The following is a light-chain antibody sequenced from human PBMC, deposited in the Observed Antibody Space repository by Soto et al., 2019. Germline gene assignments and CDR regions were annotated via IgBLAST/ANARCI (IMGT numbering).Light chain of an antibody. Sequence: DIQMTHSPSFLSAAEGDRVTITXXASQGIRNDLGWYQQKPGKAPKLLIYAASTLQSGVPSRFSGSGSGTDFTLTISCLQSEDFATYYCQQYYSYPWTFGQGTKVDIK. CDR1: QGIRND. CDR3: QQYYSYPWT. J-gene: IGKJ1*01. V-gene: IGKV1-17*01. CDR2: AAS.